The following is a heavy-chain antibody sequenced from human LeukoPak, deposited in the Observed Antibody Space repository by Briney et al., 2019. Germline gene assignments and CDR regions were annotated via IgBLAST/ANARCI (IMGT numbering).Heavy chain of an antibody. D-gene: IGHD3-16*01. CDR1: GVSISSSNW. Sequence: PSETLSLTCDVSGVSISSSNWWSWVRQSPGEGLEWIGEIYHSGSTNYNPSLKSRVTIAVDKSKNQFSLNLSSVTAADTAVYYCAKDRVGGFLDYWGQGTLVTVSS. J-gene: IGHJ4*02. V-gene: IGHV4-4*02. CDR3: AKDRVGGFLDY. CDR2: IYHSGST.